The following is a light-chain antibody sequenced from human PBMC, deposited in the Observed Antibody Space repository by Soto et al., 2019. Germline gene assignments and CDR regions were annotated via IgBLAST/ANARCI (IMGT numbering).Light chain of an antibody. V-gene: IGLV2-23*01. Sequence: QNALTQPASESGSAGQAISISCTGTSSDVGSYNLVSWYQQHPGKAPKLMIYEGSKRPSGVSNRFSGSKSGNTASLTISGLQAEDEADYYCCSYAGSSTSFVTVTKVNVL. CDR2: EGS. J-gene: IGLJ1*01. CDR1: SSDVGSYNL. CDR3: CSYAGSSTS.